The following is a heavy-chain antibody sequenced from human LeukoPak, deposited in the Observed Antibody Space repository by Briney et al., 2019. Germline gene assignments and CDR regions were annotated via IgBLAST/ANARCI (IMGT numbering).Heavy chain of an antibody. D-gene: IGHD3-3*01. V-gene: IGHV3-21*01. CDR3: ARELPLTIFGVANGMDV. Sequence: GGSLRLSCAASGFTFSSYDMNWVRQAPGKGLEWVSCFKSSSYIYYADSVRGRFTISRDNAKNSLYLQMNSLRAEDTAVYYCARELPLTIFGVANGMDVWGQGTTVIVSS. J-gene: IGHJ6*02. CDR1: GFTFSSYD. CDR2: FKSSSYI.